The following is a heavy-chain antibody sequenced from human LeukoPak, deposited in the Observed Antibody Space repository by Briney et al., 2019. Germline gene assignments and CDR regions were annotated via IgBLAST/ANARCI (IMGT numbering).Heavy chain of an antibody. V-gene: IGHV4-4*02. CDR1: GGSIDITNY. Sequence: SETLSLTCGVSGGSIDITNYWSWVRPGPGKGLVWIGEISHSGATNYNPYLRSRVAMPLDRANNQFYLSLTSVTAADTAVYYCTRESRPFCPFAYWGQGVLVTVSS. CDR2: ISHSGAT. J-gene: IGHJ4*02. D-gene: IGHD2-2*01. CDR3: TRESRPFCPFAY.